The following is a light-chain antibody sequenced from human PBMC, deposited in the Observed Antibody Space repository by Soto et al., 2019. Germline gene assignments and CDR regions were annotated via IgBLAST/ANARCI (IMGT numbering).Light chain of an antibody. Sequence: DIVMTQSPDSLAVSLGERATINCKSSQSVLYSSNNKNYLAWYQQKPGQPPKLLIYWASTRDSGVPDRFSVGGSGTDFTLTISSLPAEDGAVYYCQQDYSTPRTFGQGTKVEIK. CDR2: WAS. CDR1: QSVLYSSNNKNY. V-gene: IGKV4-1*01. CDR3: QQDYSTPRT. J-gene: IGKJ1*01.